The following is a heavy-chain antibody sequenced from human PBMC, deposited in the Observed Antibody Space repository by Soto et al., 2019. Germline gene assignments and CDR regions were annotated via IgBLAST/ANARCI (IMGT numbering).Heavy chain of an antibody. D-gene: IGHD2-15*01. CDR1: GGTFSSYT. CDR2: IIPILGIA. CDR3: ARDLNGGLLNIVVVEAASWSSMDV. Sequence: QVQLVQSGAEVKKPGSSVKVSCKASGGTFSSYTISWVRQAPGQGLEWMGRIIPILGIANYAQKFQGRVTITADKSTSTAYMELSCLRSEDTAVYYCARDLNGGLLNIVVVEAASWSSMDVWGKGTTVTVSS. J-gene: IGHJ6*03. V-gene: IGHV1-69*08.